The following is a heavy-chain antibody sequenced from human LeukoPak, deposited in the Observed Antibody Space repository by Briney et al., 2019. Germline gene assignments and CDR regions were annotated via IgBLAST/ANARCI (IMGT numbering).Heavy chain of an antibody. D-gene: IGHD2-8*01. CDR2: IIPIFGTA. CDR1: GGTFNNYA. Sequence: SVNVSCKASGGTFNNYAISWVRQAPGQGLEWMGGIIPIFGTAKYAQKFQGRVTITADESTSTAYMELSSLRSEDTAVYYCARDLGYCTNGVCHTRFDYWGQGTLVAVSS. J-gene: IGHJ4*02. CDR3: ARDLGYCTNGVCHTRFDY. V-gene: IGHV1-69*13.